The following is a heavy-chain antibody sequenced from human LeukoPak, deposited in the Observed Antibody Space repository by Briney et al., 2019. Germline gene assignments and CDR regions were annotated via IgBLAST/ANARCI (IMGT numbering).Heavy chain of an antibody. V-gene: IGHV3-30-3*01. CDR1: GFTFSSYA. Sequence: GRSLRLSCAASGFTFSSYAMHWVRQAPGKGLEWVAVISYDGSNKYYADSVKGRFTISRDNSKNTLYLQMTSLRAEDTAVYYCARAAYYDILTGYYPHDYWGQGTLVTVSS. D-gene: IGHD3-9*01. CDR2: ISYDGSNK. J-gene: IGHJ4*02. CDR3: ARAAYYDILTGYYPHDY.